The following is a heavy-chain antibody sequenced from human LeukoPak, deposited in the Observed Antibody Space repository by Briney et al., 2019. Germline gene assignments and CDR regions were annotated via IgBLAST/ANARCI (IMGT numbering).Heavy chain of an antibody. J-gene: IGHJ5*02. V-gene: IGHV4-38-2*02. Sequence: SETLSLTCTVSGYSISSGYYWGWIRQPPGKGLEWIGSIYHSGSTYYNPSLKSRVTISVDTSKNQFSLKLSSVTAADTAVYYCARREKGYCSSTSCYGSLRFDPWGQGTLVTVSS. D-gene: IGHD2-2*01. CDR2: IYHSGST. CDR1: GYSISSGYY. CDR3: ARREKGYCSSTSCYGSLRFDP.